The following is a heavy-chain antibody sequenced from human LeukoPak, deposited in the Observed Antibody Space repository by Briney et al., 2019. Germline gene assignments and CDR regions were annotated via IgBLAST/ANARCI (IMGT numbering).Heavy chain of an antibody. CDR3: ARALGYCSGGSCTRGYNWFDP. Sequence: SETLSLTCTVSGGSISTFYWSWIRQPPGKGLEWIAYISHSGSTSYNPFLKSRVVMSVDTSKNQFSLKLSSVTAADTAVYYCARALGYCSGGSCTRGYNWFDPWGQGTLVTVPS. J-gene: IGHJ5*02. CDR2: ISHSGST. CDR1: GGSISTFY. V-gene: IGHV4-59*01. D-gene: IGHD2-15*01.